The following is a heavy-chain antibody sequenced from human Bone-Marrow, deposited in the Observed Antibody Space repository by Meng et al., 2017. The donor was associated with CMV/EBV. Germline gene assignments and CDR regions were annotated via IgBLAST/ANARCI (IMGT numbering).Heavy chain of an antibody. CDR1: GFTFSSYG. D-gene: IGHD2-2*01. V-gene: IGHV3-74*01. CDR2: SNSDGSSS. J-gene: IGHJ4*02. Sequence: GESLKISCASSGFTFSSYGMHWVRQAPGKGLEWVSRSNSDGSSSSYADSVKGRFTISRDNAKNSLYLQMNSLGAEDTAVYYCASGLPAAPRSAFDYWGQGTPVTVSS. CDR3: ASGLPAAPRSAFDY.